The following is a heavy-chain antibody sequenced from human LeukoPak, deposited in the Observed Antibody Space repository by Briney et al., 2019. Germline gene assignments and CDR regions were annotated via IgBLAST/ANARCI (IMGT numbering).Heavy chain of an antibody. CDR3: ARHIRQGYNYIDH. Sequence: PSETLTLTCTVSGGSISPYYWSWIRQPAGKGLEWIGRIYTSGSTNYNPSLKSRVTMSVDKSKNQFSLKLSSVTAADTAVYYCARHIRQGYNYIDHWGQGTLVTVSS. V-gene: IGHV4-4*07. J-gene: IGHJ4*02. CDR1: GGSISPYY. CDR2: IYTSGST. D-gene: IGHD5-24*01.